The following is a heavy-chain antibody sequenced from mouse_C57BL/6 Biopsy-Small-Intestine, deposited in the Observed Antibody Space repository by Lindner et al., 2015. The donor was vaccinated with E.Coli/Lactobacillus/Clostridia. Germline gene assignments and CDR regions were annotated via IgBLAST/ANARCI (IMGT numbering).Heavy chain of an antibody. CDR1: GYAFSSSW. V-gene: IGHV1-82*01. Sequence: VQLQESGPELVKPGASVKISCKASGYAFSSSWMNWVKQRPGKGLEWIGRIYPGDGDTNYNGKFKGKATLTADKSSSTAYMQLSSLTSEDSAVYFCARYPLNAMDYWGQGTSVTVSS. J-gene: IGHJ4*01. CDR3: ARYPLNAMDY. CDR2: IYPGDGDT.